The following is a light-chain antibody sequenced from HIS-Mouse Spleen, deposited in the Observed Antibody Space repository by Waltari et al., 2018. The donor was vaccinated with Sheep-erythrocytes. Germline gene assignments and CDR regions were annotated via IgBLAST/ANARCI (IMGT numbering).Light chain of an antibody. V-gene: IGLV3-19*01. Sequence: SSELTQDPAVSVAFGQTVRITFQGDSLRSYYASWYQQKPGQAPVLVIYGKNNRPSGNPDRFSGSSSGNTASLTITGAQAEDEADYYCNSRDSSGNHRVVFGGGTKLTVL. CDR2: GKN. J-gene: IGLJ2*01. CDR3: NSRDSSGNHRVV. CDR1: SLRSYY.